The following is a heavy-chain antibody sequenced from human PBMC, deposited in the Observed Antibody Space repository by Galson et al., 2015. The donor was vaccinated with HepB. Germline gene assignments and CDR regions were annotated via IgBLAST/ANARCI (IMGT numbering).Heavy chain of an antibody. CDR1: GFTFSSYG. V-gene: IGHV3-33*01. CDR3: ARAQMSMMIGYFDY. D-gene: IGHD3-22*01. Sequence: SLRLSCAASGFTFSSYGMHWVRQAPGKGLEWVAGIWYDGSNKYYADSVKGRFIISRDNSENTMYLQVNNLRAKDTAMYYCARAQMSMMIGYFDYWGQGILVTVSS. CDR2: IWYDGSNK. J-gene: IGHJ4*02.